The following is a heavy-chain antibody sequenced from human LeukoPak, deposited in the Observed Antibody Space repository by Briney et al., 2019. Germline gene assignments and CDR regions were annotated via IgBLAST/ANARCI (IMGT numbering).Heavy chain of an antibody. V-gene: IGHV3-21*01. J-gene: IGHJ6*03. CDR3: ARDQSSSWYYYYYYMDV. CDR1: GFTFSSYS. CDR2: ISSCSSYI. D-gene: IGHD6-13*01. Sequence: KTGGSLRLSCAASGFTFSSYSMNWVRQAPGKGLEWVSSISSCSSYIYYADSVKGRFTISRDNAKNSLYLQMNSLRAEDTAVYYCARDQSSSWYYYYYYMDVWGKGTTVTVSS.